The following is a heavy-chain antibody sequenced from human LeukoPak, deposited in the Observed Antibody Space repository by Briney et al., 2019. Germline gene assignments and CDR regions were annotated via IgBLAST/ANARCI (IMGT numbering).Heavy chain of an antibody. J-gene: IGHJ6*03. CDR1: GFSFSIYW. D-gene: IGHD4-11*01. CDR3: ARDSTQRATVTTGGRYYYYYMDV. Sequence: PGGSLRLSCAASGFSFSIYWMHWVRQAPGKGLEWVSLIRTDGSTPTYADSVKGRFTISRDNAKNTLYLQLNSLRAEDTAVYYCARDSTQRATVTTGGRYYYYYMDVWGKGTTVTVSS. V-gene: IGHV3-74*01. CDR2: IRTDGSTP.